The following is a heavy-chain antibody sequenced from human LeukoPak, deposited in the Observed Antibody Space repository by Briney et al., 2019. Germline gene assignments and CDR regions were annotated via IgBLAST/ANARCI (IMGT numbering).Heavy chain of an antibody. D-gene: IGHD6-19*01. CDR1: GGSISSGGYY. CDR3: ARTRRPVAVAGPYYFDY. V-gene: IGHV4-31*03. Sequence: SQTLSLTCTVSGGSISSGGYYWRWIRQHPGKGLEWIGYIYYSGSTYYNPSLKSRVTISVDTSKNQFSLKLSSVTAADTAVYYCARTRRPVAVAGPYYFDYWGQGTLVTVSS. CDR2: IYYSGST. J-gene: IGHJ4*02.